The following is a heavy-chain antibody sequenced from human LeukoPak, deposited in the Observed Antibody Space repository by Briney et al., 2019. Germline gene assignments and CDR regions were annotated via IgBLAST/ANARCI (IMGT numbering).Heavy chain of an antibody. D-gene: IGHD3-9*01. CDR2: IYYSGST. CDR1: GGSLSSGGYY. J-gene: IGHJ3*02. Sequence: SQTLSLTCTVSGGSLSSGGYYWSWIRQHPGKGLEWIGYIYYSGSTYYNPSLKSRVTISVDTSKNQFSLKLSSVTSADTAVYYCARDKGGPHYDILTGYYDAFDIWGQGTMVTVSS. V-gene: IGHV4-31*02. CDR3: ARDKGGPHYDILTGYYDAFDI.